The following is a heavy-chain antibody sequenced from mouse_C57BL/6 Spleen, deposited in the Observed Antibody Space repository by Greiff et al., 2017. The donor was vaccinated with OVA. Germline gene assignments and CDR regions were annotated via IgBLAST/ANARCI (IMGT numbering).Heavy chain of an antibody. D-gene: IGHD4-1*01. V-gene: IGHV1-26*01. J-gene: IGHJ4*01. CDR1: GYTFTDYY. Sequence: VQLQQSGPELVKPGASVKISCKASGYTFTDYYMNWVKQSHGKSLEWIGDINPNNGGTRYNQKFKGKATLTVDKSSSTAYMELRSLTSEDSAVYYCARYGELGQDAMDYWGQGTSVTVSS. CDR2: INPNNGGT. CDR3: ARYGELGQDAMDY.